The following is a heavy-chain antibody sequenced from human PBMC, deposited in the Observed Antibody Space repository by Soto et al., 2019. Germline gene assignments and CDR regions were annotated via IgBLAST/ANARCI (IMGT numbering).Heavy chain of an antibody. CDR3: ARDQFDSYGPKGGLDY. J-gene: IGHJ4*02. V-gene: IGHV1-18*01. D-gene: IGHD5-18*01. CDR2: ISAYNGNT. Sequence: QVQLVQSGAEVKKPGASVKVSCKASGYTFTSYGISWVRQAPGQGLEWMGWISAYNGNTNYAQKLQGRVTMTTDTXKXXAYMELRSLRSDDTAVYYCARDQFDSYGPKGGLDYWRQGTLVTVSS. CDR1: GYTFTSYG.